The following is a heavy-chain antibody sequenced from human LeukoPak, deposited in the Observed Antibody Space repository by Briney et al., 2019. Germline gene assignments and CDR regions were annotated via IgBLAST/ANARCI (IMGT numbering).Heavy chain of an antibody. CDR3: ARDSRGWIHDY. D-gene: IGHD3-10*01. CDR1: GFTFSTSW. V-gene: IGHV3-74*01. Sequence: GGSLRLSCAASGFTFSTSWMHWVRQASGEGLLWLSRINGDGSYTNYADSVKGRFTISRDNAKNTLYLQMNSLRAEDTAVYYCARDSRGWIHDYWGQGTLVTVSS. CDR2: INGDGSYT. J-gene: IGHJ4*02.